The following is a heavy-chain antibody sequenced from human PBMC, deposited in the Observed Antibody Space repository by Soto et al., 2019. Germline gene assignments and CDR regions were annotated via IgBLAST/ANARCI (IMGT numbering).Heavy chain of an antibody. CDR2: FIPMFNRP. J-gene: IGHJ6*04. V-gene: IGHV1-69*01. CDR1: GGTFSSYA. Sequence: QVQLVQSGAEVKKPGSSVKVSCKASGGTFSSYAISWVRQAPGQGLEWMGGFIPMFNRPHSARKFQGRVTINADESTSTAYMDLSSLRSEDTDVYYCARGQFHHVSNYYDALDVCGKGPTVNVAS. CDR3: ARGQFHHVSNYYDALDV.